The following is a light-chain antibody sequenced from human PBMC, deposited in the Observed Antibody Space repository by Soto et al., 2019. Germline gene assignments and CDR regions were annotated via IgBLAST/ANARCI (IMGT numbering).Light chain of an antibody. CDR3: QQVISYHPG. Sequence: DIQLTQSPSFLSASVGDRVTITCRASQGISTFLAWYQQRPGKAPKLLIYAASTLQSGVPSRLSGSGSGTEFTLTISRLQPEDFATYYCQQVISYHPGFGPGTKVDIK. CDR2: AAS. J-gene: IGKJ3*01. CDR1: QGISTF. V-gene: IGKV1-9*01.